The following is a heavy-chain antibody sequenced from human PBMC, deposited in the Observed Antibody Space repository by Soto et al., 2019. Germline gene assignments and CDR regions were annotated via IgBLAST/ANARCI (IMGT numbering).Heavy chain of an antibody. CDR2: INPNSGGT. Sequence: ASVKVCCEASGYTCTGYYMHWVRQAPGQGLEWMGWINPNSGGTNYAQKFQGRVTMTRDTSISTAYMELSRLRSDDTAVYYCARGRLAYCGGDCGYYFDYWGQGTLVTVSS. V-gene: IGHV1-2*02. D-gene: IGHD2-21*02. J-gene: IGHJ4*02. CDR3: ARGRLAYCGGDCGYYFDY. CDR1: GYTCTGYY.